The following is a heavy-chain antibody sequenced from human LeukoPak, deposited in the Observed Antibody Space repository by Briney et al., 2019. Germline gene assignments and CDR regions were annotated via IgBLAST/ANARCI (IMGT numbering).Heavy chain of an antibody. D-gene: IGHD3-16*01. Sequence: GGSLRLSCAASGFTFDDYAMHWVRQAPGKGLEWVSGISWNSGSIGYADSVKGRFTISRDNAKNSLYLQMNSLRAEDTAVYYCARKWGSPDYWGQGTLVTVSS. CDR3: ARKWGSPDY. CDR1: GFTFDDYA. V-gene: IGHV3-9*01. J-gene: IGHJ4*02. CDR2: ISWNSGSI.